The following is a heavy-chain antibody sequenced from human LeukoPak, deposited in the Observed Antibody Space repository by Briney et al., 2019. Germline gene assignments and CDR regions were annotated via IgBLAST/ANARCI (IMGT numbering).Heavy chain of an antibody. CDR2: ISYDGNSQ. CDR3: VFLDTGWYSDGFDM. D-gene: IGHD6-19*01. J-gene: IGHJ3*02. CDR1: GFTFSNYA. V-gene: IGHV3-30*03. Sequence: GRSLTLSCAASGFTFSNYAIHWVRQAPGRGLEWVAAISYDGNSQHYGAPVKGRFTISRDNSKNTLYLQMNSLRAEDTAVYYCVFLDTGWYSDGFDMWGQGTMVTVSS.